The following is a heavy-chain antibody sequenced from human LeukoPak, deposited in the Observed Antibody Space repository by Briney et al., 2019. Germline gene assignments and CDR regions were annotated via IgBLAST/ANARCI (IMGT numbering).Heavy chain of an antibody. Sequence: SVKVSCKASGGTFSDYALNWVRQAPGQGLEWMGGIIPVFGTANYAEKFQDRVTITADKSTSTAYMELSSLRSEDTAMYYCAINQAGYCGGGSCYRHEFYYMDVWGKGTSVTVSS. J-gene: IGHJ6*03. V-gene: IGHV1-69*06. CDR2: IIPVFGTA. CDR3: AINQAGYCGGGSCYRHEFYYMDV. CDR1: GGTFSDYA. D-gene: IGHD2-15*01.